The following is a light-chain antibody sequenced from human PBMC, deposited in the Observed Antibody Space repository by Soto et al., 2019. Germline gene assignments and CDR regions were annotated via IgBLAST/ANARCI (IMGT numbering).Light chain of an antibody. CDR3: QQYNNLPTA. Sequence: IVLPQSPATLSVSPGERATLSCIASQDIPSTLARYQQKPSQAPRLLIYVASTRATGIPARFSGSGSGTEFTLTISSLQSEDFEIYYCQQYNNLPTAFVQGTRLE. V-gene: IGKV3-15*01. CDR1: QDIPST. CDR2: VAS. J-gene: IGKJ5*01.